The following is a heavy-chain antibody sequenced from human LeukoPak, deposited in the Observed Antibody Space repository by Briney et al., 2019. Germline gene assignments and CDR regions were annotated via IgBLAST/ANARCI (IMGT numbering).Heavy chain of an antibody. CDR3: ARALYDFWSGYYATLGY. D-gene: IGHD3-3*01. J-gene: IGHJ4*02. CDR2: IKQDGSEK. Sequence: GGSLRLSCAASGFTFSSYWMSWVRQAPGKGLEWVANIKQDGSEKYYVDSVKGRFTISRDNAKNSLYLQMNSLRAEDMAVYYCARALYDFWSGYYATLGYWGQGTLVTVSS. CDR1: GFTFSSYW. V-gene: IGHV3-7*01.